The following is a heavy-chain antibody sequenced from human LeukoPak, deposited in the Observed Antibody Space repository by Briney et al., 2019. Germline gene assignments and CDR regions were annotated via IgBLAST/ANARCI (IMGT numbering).Heavy chain of an antibody. CDR1: GGSISSYY. CDR3: ARTTRWYSPDAFDI. Sequence: PSETLSLTCTVSGGSISSYYWSWIRQPPGKGLEWIGEINHSGSTNYNPSLKSRVTISVDTSKNQFSLKLSSVTAADTAVYYCARTTRWYSPDAFDIWGQGTMVTVSS. CDR2: INHSGST. D-gene: IGHD6-13*01. J-gene: IGHJ3*02. V-gene: IGHV4-34*01.